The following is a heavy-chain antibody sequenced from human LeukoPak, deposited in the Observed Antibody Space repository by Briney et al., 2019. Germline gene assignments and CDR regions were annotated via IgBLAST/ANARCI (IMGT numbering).Heavy chain of an antibody. CDR1: GASTSSSSYY. V-gene: IGHV4-39*01. CDR2: IYYPSWTT. J-gene: IGHJ4*02. CDR3: GSRSFLPAGTPFYYLET. Sequence: SETLSLTCIVSGASTSSSSYYWGWVRQSPGKGLEWIGNIYYPSWTTYYNPSLKSRVTISVDTSNNRFSLRLKSVTVADTAVYYCGSRSFLPAGTPFYYLETWGQGTLVSVPS. D-gene: IGHD6-13*01.